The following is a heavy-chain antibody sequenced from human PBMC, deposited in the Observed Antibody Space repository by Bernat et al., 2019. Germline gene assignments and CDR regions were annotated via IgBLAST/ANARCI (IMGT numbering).Heavy chain of an antibody. D-gene: IGHD6-13*01. J-gene: IGHJ2*01. V-gene: IGHV3-48*03. CDR2: ISSSGSTI. Sequence: EVQLVESGGGLVQPGGSLRLSCAASGFTFSSYEMNWVRQAPGKGLEWVSYISSSGSTIYYADSVKGRFTISRDNAKNSLYLQMNSLRAEDTAVYYCGRAIGYSSSWYVTLLGWYFDLWGRGTLVTVSS. CDR3: GRAIGYSSSWYVTLLGWYFDL. CDR1: GFTFSSYE.